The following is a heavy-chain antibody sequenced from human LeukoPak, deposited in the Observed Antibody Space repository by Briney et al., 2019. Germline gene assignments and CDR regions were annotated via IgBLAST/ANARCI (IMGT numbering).Heavy chain of an antibody. CDR1: GFTFSSYE. CDR2: ISSSSSYI. CDR3: ARVWPDSSSWYEVSRGYYFDY. J-gene: IGHJ4*02. D-gene: IGHD6-13*01. Sequence: PGGSLRLSCAASGFTFSSYEMNWVRQAPGKGLEWVSSISSSSSYIYYADSVKGRFTISRDNAKNSLYLQMNSLRAEDTAVYYCARVWPDSSSWYEVSRGYYFDYWGQGTLVTVSS. V-gene: IGHV3-21*01.